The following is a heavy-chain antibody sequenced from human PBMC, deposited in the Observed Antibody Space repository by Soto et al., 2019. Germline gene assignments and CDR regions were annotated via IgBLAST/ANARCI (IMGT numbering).Heavy chain of an antibody. CDR2: IIPIFGTA. CDR1: GGTFSSYA. D-gene: IGHD6-19*01. V-gene: IGHV1-69*12. CDR3: ARFAGLAVAETYYFDY. Sequence: QVQLVQSGAEVKKPGSSVKVSCKASGGTFSSYAISWVRQAPGQGLEWMGGIIPIFGTANYAQKFQGRVTIPADESTSTAYMELSSLRSEDTAVYYCARFAGLAVAETYYFDYWGQGTLVTVSS. J-gene: IGHJ4*02.